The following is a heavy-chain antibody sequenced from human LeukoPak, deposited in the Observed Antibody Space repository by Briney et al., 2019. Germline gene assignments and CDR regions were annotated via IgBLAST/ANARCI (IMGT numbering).Heavy chain of an antibody. V-gene: IGHV4-61*02. D-gene: IGHD5-12*01. J-gene: IGHJ4*02. CDR1: GGSLSSVSYY. CDR2: IYTSGST. CDR3: ARCGYSGYGGFDY. Sequence: SETLSLTCTVSGGSLSSVSYYWSCIRQPAGKGLEWIGRIYTSGSTNYNPSLKSRVTISVDTSKNQFSLKLSSVTAADTAVYYCARCGYSGYGGFDYWGQGTLVTVSS.